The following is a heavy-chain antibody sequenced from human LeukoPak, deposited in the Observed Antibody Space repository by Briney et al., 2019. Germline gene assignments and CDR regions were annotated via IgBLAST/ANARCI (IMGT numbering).Heavy chain of an antibody. V-gene: IGHV3-74*01. CDR1: GFTFSSYW. J-gene: IGHJ3*02. D-gene: IGHD5-18*01. Sequence: GGSLRLSCAASGFTFSSYWMHWVRQAPGKGLVWVSRINSDGSSTSYAGSVKGRFTISRDNAKNTLYLQMNSLRAEDTAVYYCARDMRIQPWAFDMWGQGTTVTVSS. CDR2: INSDGSST. CDR3: ARDMRIQPWAFDM.